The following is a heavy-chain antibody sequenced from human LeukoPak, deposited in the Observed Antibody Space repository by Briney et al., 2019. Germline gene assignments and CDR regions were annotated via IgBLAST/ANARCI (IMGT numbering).Heavy chain of an antibody. CDR3: AKGGITMVRGVIGFDY. CDR1: GSTFDDYA. CDR2: ISWNSGSI. Sequence: GRSLRLSCAASGSTFDDYAMHWVRQAPGKGLEWVSGISWNSGSIGYADSVKGRFTISRDNAKNSLYLQMNSLRAEDTALYYCAKGGITMVRGVIGFDYWGQGTLVTVSS. D-gene: IGHD3-10*01. J-gene: IGHJ4*02. V-gene: IGHV3-9*01.